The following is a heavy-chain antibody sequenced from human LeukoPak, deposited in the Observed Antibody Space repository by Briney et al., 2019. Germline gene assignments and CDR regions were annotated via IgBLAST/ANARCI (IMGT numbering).Heavy chain of an antibody. CDR1: GFTFSSYW. J-gene: IGHJ5*02. CDR2: IKGDGSEK. CDR3: ARGNSGSYDFLDWFDP. D-gene: IGHD3-10*01. Sequence: PGGSLRLSCAASGFTFSSYWMSWVRRAPGKGLEWVSNIKGDGSEKYYADSVKGRFTISRDNSKNSLYLQMNSLRAEDTAVYYCARGNSGSYDFLDWFDPWGQGTLVTVSS. V-gene: IGHV3-7*01.